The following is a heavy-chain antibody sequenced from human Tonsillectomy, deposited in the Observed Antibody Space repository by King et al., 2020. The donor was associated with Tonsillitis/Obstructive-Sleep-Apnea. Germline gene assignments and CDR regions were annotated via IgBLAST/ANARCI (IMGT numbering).Heavy chain of an antibody. CDR3: ARDDKNDRYFDY. Sequence: QLVQSGAEVKKPGASVKVSCKANGYTFTRHYKQWGRQAPGQGLEWMGIINPSSGSTTYAQKFQGRVTMTRDASPSTVHMELSSLRSEDTAVYYCARDDKNDRYFDYWGQGTLVTVSS. J-gene: IGHJ4*02. CDR2: INPSSGST. D-gene: IGHD2/OR15-2a*01. CDR1: GYTFTRHY. V-gene: IGHV1-46*01.